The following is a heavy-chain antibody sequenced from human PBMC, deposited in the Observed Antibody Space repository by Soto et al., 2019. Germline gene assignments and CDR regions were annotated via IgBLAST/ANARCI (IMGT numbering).Heavy chain of an antibody. V-gene: IGHV3-13*01. CDR1: GFTFSGFD. CDR2: IGTAGDT. D-gene: IGHD7-27*01. J-gene: IGHJ4*02. Sequence: GGSLRLSCEASGFTFSGFDMHWVRQPTGKGLEWVSSIGTAGDTYYEDSVKGRFTISRDNAKNSLSLQMNSLRAEDTAVYFCARDNRGTFDYWGQGALVTVSS. CDR3: ARDNRGTFDY.